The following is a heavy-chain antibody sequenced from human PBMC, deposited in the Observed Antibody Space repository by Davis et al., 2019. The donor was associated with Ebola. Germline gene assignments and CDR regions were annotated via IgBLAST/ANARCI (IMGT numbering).Heavy chain of an antibody. CDR1: GGSVSSGSYY. D-gene: IGHD1-26*01. CDR3: ARENRGSYWR. V-gene: IGHV4-61*01. Sequence: PSETLSLTCTVSGGSVSSGSYYWSWIRQPPGKGLEWIGYIYYSGSTNYNPSLKSRVTISVDTSKNQFSLKLSSVTAADTAVYYCARENRGSYWRWGQGTLVTVSS. CDR2: IYYSGST. J-gene: IGHJ4*02.